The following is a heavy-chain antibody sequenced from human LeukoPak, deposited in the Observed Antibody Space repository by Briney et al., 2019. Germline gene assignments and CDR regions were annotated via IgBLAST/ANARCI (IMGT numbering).Heavy chain of an antibody. V-gene: IGHV6-1*01. CDR1: GDSVSTNSAT. CDR3: ARSHDHLWGNYPDY. D-gene: IGHD3-16*02. CDR2: TYYRSKWYN. J-gene: IGHJ4*02. Sequence: SQTLSLTCAISGDSVSTNSATWTWLRKSPSRGLEWLGRTYYRSKWYNDYAVSMKSRITINPDTSKNQFSLRLNSVTAADTAMYYCARSHDHLWGNYPDYWGQGTLVTVSS.